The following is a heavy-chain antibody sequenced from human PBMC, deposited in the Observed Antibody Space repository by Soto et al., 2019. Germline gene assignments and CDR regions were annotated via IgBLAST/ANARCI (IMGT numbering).Heavy chain of an antibody. J-gene: IGHJ4*02. V-gene: IGHV4-31*03. D-gene: IGHD2-2*01. CDR1: GGSFSSGGYY. CDR2: IYYRGST. CDR3: AKSSTGENYFDY. Sequence: QVQLQESGPGLVKPSQTLSLTCTASGGSFSSGGYYWSWVRQYPAKGLEWIGYIYYRGSTYYNPSLNSRVTIPVVTCKNQFSLKLSSVTAADTAVYYCAKSSTGENYFDYWGQGTLVTVSS.